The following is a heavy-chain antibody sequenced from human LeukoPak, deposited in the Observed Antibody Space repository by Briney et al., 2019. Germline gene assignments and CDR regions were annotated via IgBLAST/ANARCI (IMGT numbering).Heavy chain of an antibody. CDR1: GGSLSSYH. Sequence: SETLSLIRTGSGGSLSSYHWSWIGQPPGKGLEWIGYIYYSGSTNYNPSLRSRVTISVDTSKNQFSLKLSSVAAADTAVYYCARHASDWRMVDYWGQGTLVTVSS. V-gene: IGHV4-59*08. D-gene: IGHD2-21*02. CDR2: IYYSGST. J-gene: IGHJ4*02. CDR3: ARHASDWRMVDY.